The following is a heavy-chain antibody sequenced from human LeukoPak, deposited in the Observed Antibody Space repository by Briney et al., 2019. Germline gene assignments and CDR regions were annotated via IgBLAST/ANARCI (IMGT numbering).Heavy chain of an antibody. D-gene: IGHD3-22*01. V-gene: IGHV1-18*01. CDR2: IGGFNGNT. J-gene: IGHJ3*02. CDR1: GYTFSDYG. Sequence: ASVKVSRNASGYTFSDYGLSWVRQAPGRGLEGMGWIGGFNGNTNYAQTLRGRVTMTTDTSTSTAYMELRSLRSDDTAVYYCARDFLSYDGTEDHFEDTFDIWGQGTMVTVSS. CDR3: ARDFLSYDGTEDHFEDTFDI.